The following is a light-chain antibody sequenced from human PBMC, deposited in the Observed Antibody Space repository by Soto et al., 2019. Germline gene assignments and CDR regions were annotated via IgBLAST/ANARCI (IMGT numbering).Light chain of an antibody. V-gene: IGKV1-39*01. CDR1: QSVSTY. Sequence: DIQMTQSPSSLSASVGDRVTITCGASQSVSTYFNWYQQKPGKAPKLLIYDASRLQSGVPSRFSGSGSGTDFTLTINSLQPEDCATYYCQQSYSIPFTFGPGTKVDVK. CDR2: DAS. J-gene: IGKJ3*01. CDR3: QQSYSIPFT.